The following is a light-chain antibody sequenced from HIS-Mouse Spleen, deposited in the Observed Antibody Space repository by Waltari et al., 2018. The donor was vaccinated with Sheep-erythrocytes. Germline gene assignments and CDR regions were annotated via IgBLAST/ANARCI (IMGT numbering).Light chain of an antibody. CDR2: GAS. CDR3: QQYGSSRQQTFT. CDR1: QSVSSSY. Sequence: EIVLTQSPGTLSLSPGERATLPCRASQSVSSSYLAWYQQKPGQAPRLLIYGASRRATGIPDRFSGSGSGTDFTLTISRLEPEDFAVYYCQQYGSSRQQTFTFGPGTKVDIK. V-gene: IGKV3-20*01. J-gene: IGKJ3*01.